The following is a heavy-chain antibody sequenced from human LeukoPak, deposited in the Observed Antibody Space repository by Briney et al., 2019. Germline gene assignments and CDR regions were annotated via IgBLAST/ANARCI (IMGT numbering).Heavy chain of an antibody. J-gene: IGHJ5*02. CDR1: GFTFSSYS. CDR2: ISSSSSYI. CDR3: AGEVGATLREFAP. V-gene: IGHV3-21*01. Sequence: GGSLRLSCAASGFTFSSYSMNGVRQAPGKGREGVSSISSSSSYIYYADSVKGRFTISRHNAKNSLYLHMNSLRAEDTAVYYCAGEVGATLREFAPWGQGTLVTVSS. D-gene: IGHD1-26*01.